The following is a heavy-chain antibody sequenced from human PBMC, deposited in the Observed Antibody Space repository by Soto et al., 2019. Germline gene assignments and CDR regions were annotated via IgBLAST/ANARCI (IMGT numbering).Heavy chain of an antibody. CDR1: GFTFRTYW. D-gene: IGHD5-18*01. Sequence: EVQLVESGGGLVQPGGSLRLSCAASGFTFRTYWLSWVRQVPGKGLEWVANINLDGSEKNYVDSVKGRFTISRDNARNSLYLQMISLRAEDTALYYCARDGSTSWYSYDYHGMDVWGQWTTVTVSS. V-gene: IGHV3-7*05. CDR2: INLDGSEK. CDR3: ARDGSTSWYSYDYHGMDV. J-gene: IGHJ6*02.